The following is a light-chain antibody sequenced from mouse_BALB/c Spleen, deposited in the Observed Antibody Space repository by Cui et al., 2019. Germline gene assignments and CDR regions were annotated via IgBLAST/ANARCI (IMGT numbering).Light chain of an antibody. J-gene: IGKJ1*01. Sequence: VPTQSPASLAVSLGQMATISFSSCESVDSYGNSFMHWYQQKPGQPPKLLIYRASNLESGIPARFSGSGSRTDFTLTINPVEADDVATYYCQQSNEDPWTFGGGTKLEIK. V-gene: IGKV3-5*01. CDR2: RAS. CDR3: QQSNEDPWT. CDR1: ESVDSYGNSF.